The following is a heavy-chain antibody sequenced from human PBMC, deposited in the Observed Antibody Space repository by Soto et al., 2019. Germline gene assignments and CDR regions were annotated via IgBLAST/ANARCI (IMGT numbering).Heavy chain of an antibody. J-gene: IGHJ6*02. V-gene: IGHV3-48*01. D-gene: IGHD6-6*01. CDR3: AKDQSASSNSYHAMDV. CDR2: ISSSSSTI. Sequence: GGSLRLSCAASGFTFSSYSTNWVRQAPGKGLEWVSYISSSSSTIYYADSVKGRFTISRDNAKNSLYLQMNSLRAEDTAVYYCAKDQSASSNSYHAMDVRGPGTTVTVSS. CDR1: GFTFSSYS.